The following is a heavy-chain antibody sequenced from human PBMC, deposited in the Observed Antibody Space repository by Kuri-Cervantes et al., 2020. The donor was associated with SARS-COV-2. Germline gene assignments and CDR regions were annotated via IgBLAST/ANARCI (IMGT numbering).Heavy chain of an antibody. CDR1: GFTFNTYA. V-gene: IGHV3-30*03. CDR2: ITYDGSNK. Sequence: GGSLRLSCAASGFTFNTYAMHWVRQAPGKGLEWVALITYDGSNKYYADSVKGRFTISRDNSKNTLYLQMNSLRAEDTAVYYCARDGGGYIAVAGTLDYWGQGTLVTVSS. CDR3: ARDGGGYIAVAGTLDY. J-gene: IGHJ4*02. D-gene: IGHD6-19*01.